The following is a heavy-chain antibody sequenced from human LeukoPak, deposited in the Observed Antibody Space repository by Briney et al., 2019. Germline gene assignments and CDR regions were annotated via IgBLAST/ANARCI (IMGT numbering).Heavy chain of an antibody. J-gene: IGHJ4*02. CDR2: ISYDGSNK. Sequence: PGGSLTLSCAASGFTFISYAMHWVRQAPGKGLEWVAVISYDGSNKYYADSVKGRFTISRDNSKNTLYLQMNSLRAEDTAVYYCARDEMLISGYQYYFDYWGQGTLVTVSS. D-gene: IGHD3-22*01. CDR3: ARDEMLISGYQYYFDY. V-gene: IGHV3-30-3*01. CDR1: GFTFISYA.